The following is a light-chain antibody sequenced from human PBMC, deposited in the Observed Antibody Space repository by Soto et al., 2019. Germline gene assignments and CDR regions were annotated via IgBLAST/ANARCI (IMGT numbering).Light chain of an antibody. V-gene: IGKV3-20*01. CDR3: QQYGSSPPIT. J-gene: IGKJ5*01. CDR2: DAS. Sequence: EIVLTQSPGTLSLSPGERATLSCRASQSISSTYLTWYHQRPGQAPRLIFYDASRRATGIPDRFSGSGSGTDFSLTISRLETEDFAAYYCQQYGSSPPITFGQGTRLEIK. CDR1: QSISSTY.